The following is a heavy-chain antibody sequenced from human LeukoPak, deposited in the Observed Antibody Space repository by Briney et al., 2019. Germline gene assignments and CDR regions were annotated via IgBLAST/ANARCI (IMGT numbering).Heavy chain of an antibody. D-gene: IGHD4-17*01. CDR3: ARYLGGYGESTFDF. CDR2: IYYSGSI. J-gene: IGHJ4*02. CDR1: GGSISRHY. Sequence: SETLSLTCTVSGGSISRHYWSWIRQPPGKGLEWIGYIYYSGSINYNPSLKSRVTISVDTSKNQFSLKLSSVTAADAAVYYCARYLGGYGESTFDFWGQGTLVTVSS. V-gene: IGHV4-59*11.